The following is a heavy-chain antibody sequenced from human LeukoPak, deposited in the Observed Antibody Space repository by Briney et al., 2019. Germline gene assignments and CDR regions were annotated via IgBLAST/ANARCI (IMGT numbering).Heavy chain of an antibody. Sequence: ASVKVSCKASGYTFTSFDINWVRQATGQGLEWMGWMNPNSGNTGYAQKFQGRVTMTRNTSITTAYMELSSLRSEDTAVYYCAKDPDSFAIAGWFDPWGQGTLVTVSS. V-gene: IGHV1-8*01. CDR2: MNPNSGNT. J-gene: IGHJ5*02. D-gene: IGHD3-3*01. CDR1: GYTFTSFD. CDR3: AKDPDSFAIAGWFDP.